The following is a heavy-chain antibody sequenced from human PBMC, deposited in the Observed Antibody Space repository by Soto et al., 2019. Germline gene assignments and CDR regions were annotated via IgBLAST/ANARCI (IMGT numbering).Heavy chain of an antibody. V-gene: IGHV4-30-4*01. Sequence: QLQLQESGPGLVKPSQTLSLTCTVSGGSISSGDYYWSWIRHPPGKGLEWIGYIYYSGSPYYNPSLKRRVTIPADTSKNQFSLKLSSVTAADTAVYYCARVDYGDYGPDYWGQGTLVTVSS. CDR1: GGSISSGDYY. J-gene: IGHJ4*02. CDR3: ARVDYGDYGPDY. CDR2: IYYSGSP. D-gene: IGHD4-17*01.